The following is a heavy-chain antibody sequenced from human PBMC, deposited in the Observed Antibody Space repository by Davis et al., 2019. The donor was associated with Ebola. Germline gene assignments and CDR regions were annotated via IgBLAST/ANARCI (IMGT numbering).Heavy chain of an antibody. D-gene: IGHD1-26*01. Sequence: PGGSLRLSCAASGFTLSGYSMNWVRQAPGKGLEWVSYISSNSRTTYYADSVKGRFTISRDNAKNSLYLQMNGLRVEDTAIYYCAKDTSNIWFDIWGQGTNVTVSS. V-gene: IGHV3-48*04. J-gene: IGHJ3*02. CDR3: AKDTSNIWFDI. CDR2: ISSNSRTT. CDR1: GFTLSGYS.